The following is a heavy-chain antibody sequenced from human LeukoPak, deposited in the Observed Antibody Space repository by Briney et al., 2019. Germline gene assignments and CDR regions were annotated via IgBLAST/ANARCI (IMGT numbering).Heavy chain of an antibody. CDR1: EFTFSRYW. D-gene: IGHD5-24*01. CDR2: IKEDGTET. Sequence: PGGSLRLSCAASEFTFSRYWMSWVRLAPGKGLEWVANIKEDGTETYYVDSVKGRLTISRDNAKNSLYLQMNSLRVEDTAVYYCAKEGRSLQTYWGQGTLVTVSS. CDR3: AKEGRSLQTY. J-gene: IGHJ4*02. V-gene: IGHV3-7*03.